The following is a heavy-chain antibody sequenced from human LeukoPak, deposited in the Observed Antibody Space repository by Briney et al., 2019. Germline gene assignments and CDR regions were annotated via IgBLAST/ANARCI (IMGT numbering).Heavy chain of an antibody. Sequence: PSETLSLTCAVYGGSFSGYYWSWIRQPPGKGLEWIGEINHSGNTNSNPSLKSRVTMSVDTSKNQFSLKLSSVTAADTAVYYCARDLPNCSGGSCYRNAFDIWGQGTMVTVSS. J-gene: IGHJ3*02. CDR1: GGSFSGYY. CDR2: INHSGNT. D-gene: IGHD2-15*01. V-gene: IGHV4-34*01. CDR3: ARDLPNCSGGSCYRNAFDI.